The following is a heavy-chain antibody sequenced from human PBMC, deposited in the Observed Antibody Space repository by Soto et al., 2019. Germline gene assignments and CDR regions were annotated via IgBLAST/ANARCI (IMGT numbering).Heavy chain of an antibody. Sequence: GGSLRLSCAASGFTFSSYGMHWVRQAPGKGLEWVAVIWYDGSNKYYADSVKGRFTISRDNSKNTLYLQMNSLRAEDTAVYYCARDRGSGSRTAYYFDYWGQGTLVTVSS. D-gene: IGHD3-10*01. CDR1: GFTFSSYG. V-gene: IGHV3-33*01. CDR2: IWYDGSNK. CDR3: ARDRGSGSRTAYYFDY. J-gene: IGHJ4*02.